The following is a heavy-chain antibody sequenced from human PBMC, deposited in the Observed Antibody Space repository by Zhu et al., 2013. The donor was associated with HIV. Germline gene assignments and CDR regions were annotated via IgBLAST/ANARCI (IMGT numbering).Heavy chain of an antibody. CDR1: GYTFTSSG. Sequence: QVQLVQSGAEVKKPGASVRVSCKASGYTFTSSGISWVRQAPGQGLEWMGWISDYNGNTKYAQKLQGRVTMTTDTSTSTAYMELRSLRSDDTAVYYCARERDYGGNSDAFDIWGQGTSGHRLF. J-gene: IGHJ3*02. V-gene: IGHV1-18*01. D-gene: IGHD4-17*01. CDR3: ARERDYGGNSDAFDI. CDR2: ISDYNGNT.